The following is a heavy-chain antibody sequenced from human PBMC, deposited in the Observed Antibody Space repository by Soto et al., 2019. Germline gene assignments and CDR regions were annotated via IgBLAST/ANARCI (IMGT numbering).Heavy chain of an antibody. CDR1: GFTFSSYG. CDR3: AKVMITFGGTRYGLDV. V-gene: IGHV3-30*18. D-gene: IGHD3-16*01. CDR2: ISYDGGNK. J-gene: IGHJ6*01. Sequence: QMQLVESGGGVVQPGRSLRLSCAASGFTFSSYGIHWVRQAPGKGLEWVAFISYDGGNKYYADSVKGRFTISRDNPKNTLFLQMNSLRAEDTAVYYCAKVMITFGGTRYGLDVWGQGTTVTVSS.